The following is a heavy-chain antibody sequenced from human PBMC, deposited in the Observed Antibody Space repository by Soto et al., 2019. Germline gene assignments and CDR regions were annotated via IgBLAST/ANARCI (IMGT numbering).Heavy chain of an antibody. J-gene: IGHJ6*02. CDR3: ARVGITILGAQGGMDV. V-gene: IGHV3-21*01. CDR2: ISSSSRYI. Sequence: RRLSCAASGFTFSRYPMNWVRQASGKVLEWFSSISSSSRYIYYADSVKSRFTISRDNAKNSLYLPMNSLRAEDTAVYYCARVGITILGAQGGMDVWGQGTTVTVSS. D-gene: IGHD3-3*01. CDR1: GFTFSRYP.